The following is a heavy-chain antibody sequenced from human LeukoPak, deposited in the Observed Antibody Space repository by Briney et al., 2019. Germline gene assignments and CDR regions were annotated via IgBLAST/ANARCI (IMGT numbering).Heavy chain of an antibody. D-gene: IGHD3-22*01. J-gene: IGHJ4*02. CDR2: INPNSGGT. CDR3: AIDKGWYYASSGLFDY. Sequence: GASVKVSCKASGYTFTGYYMHWVRQAPGQGLEWMGWINPNSGGTNYAQKFQGRVTMTRDTSISTAYMELSRMRSDDTAVYCCAIDKGWYYASSGLFDYWGQGNLVTVSS. CDR1: GYTFTGYY. V-gene: IGHV1-2*02.